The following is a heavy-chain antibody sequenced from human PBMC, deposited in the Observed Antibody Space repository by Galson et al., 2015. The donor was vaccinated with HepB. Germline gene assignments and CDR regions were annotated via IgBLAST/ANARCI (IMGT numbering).Heavy chain of an antibody. CDR1: GYTFTGYY. J-gene: IGHJ4*02. Sequence: SVKVSCKASGYTFTGYYMHWVRQAPGQGLEWMGWINPNSGGTNYAQKFQGRVTMTRDTSISTAYMELSRLRSDDTAVYYCARLGEERYNWNYRDYWGQGTLVTVPS. D-gene: IGHD1-20*01. CDR2: INPNSGGT. V-gene: IGHV1-2*02. CDR3: ARLGEERYNWNYRDY.